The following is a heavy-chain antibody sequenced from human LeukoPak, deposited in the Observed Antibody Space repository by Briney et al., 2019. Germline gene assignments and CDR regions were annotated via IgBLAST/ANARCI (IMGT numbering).Heavy chain of an antibody. V-gene: IGHV1-8*01. CDR2: MNPNSGNT. CDR3: AKAPMVYANSNWFDP. CDR1: GYTFTSYD. J-gene: IGHJ5*02. D-gene: IGHD2-8*01. Sequence: ASVKVSCKASGYTFTSYDINWVRQATGQGLEWMGWMNPNSGNTGYAQKFQGRVTMTRNTSISTAYMELSSLRSEDSAVYYCAKAPMVYANSNWFDPWGQGTLVTVSS.